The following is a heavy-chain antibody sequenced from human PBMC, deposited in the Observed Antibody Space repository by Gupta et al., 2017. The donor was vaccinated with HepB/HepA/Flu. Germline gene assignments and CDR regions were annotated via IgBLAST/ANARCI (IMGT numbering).Heavy chain of an antibody. D-gene: IGHD3-10*01. Sequence: QLQLQESGSGLVKPSATLSLTCTVSGGSISSSHYYGGWIRQPPGKGLEWMGSIYYSGSAFHNPALKRRVTISVDTSKNQFSLKLSSVTAADTSVYYCARQHYYYYYMDVWGKGTTVTVSS. J-gene: IGHJ6*03. CDR3: ARQHYYYYYMDV. CDR2: IYYSGSA. V-gene: IGHV4-39*01. CDR1: GGSISSSHYY.